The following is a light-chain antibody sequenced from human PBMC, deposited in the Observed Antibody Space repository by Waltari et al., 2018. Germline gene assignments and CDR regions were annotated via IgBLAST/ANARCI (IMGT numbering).Light chain of an antibody. CDR2: EVS. CDR1: DSDVGSYDF. CDR3: SSYTTSSAPGV. J-gene: IGLJ1*01. Sequence: QSALTQPASVSGSPGQSITISCSGTDSDVGSYDFVSWYRQPPGKAPLLIIYEVSNRPPGISKLLSASKSVNTASLTISGLQAEDEADYYCSSYTTSSAPGVFGTGTRVTVL. V-gene: IGLV2-14*01.